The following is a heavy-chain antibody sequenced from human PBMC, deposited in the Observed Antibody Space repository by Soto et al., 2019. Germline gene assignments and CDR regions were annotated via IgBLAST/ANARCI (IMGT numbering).Heavy chain of an antibody. CDR1: GYTFTSYD. V-gene: IGHV1-8*01. CDR3: ARGWWYSSSWSY. Sequence: ASVKVSCKASGYTFTSYDINWVRQATGQGLEWMGWMNPNSGNTGYAQKFQGRVTMTRNTSISTAYMELSSLRSEGTAVYYCARGWWYSSSWSYWGQGTLVTVSS. J-gene: IGHJ4*02. D-gene: IGHD6-13*01. CDR2: MNPNSGNT.